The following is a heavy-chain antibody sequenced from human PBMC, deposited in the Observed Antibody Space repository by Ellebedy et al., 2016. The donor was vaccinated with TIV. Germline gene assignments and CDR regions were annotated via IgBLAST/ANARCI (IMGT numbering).Heavy chain of an antibody. Sequence: SETLSLTCTVSGVSISSYYWHWIRQPPGKGLEWIGYIYYIGSTNYNPSLKSRVTLSEDKPKNQFSLKLSSVTAADTAVYFCAGGSYSPYGMDVWGQGTTVTVS. D-gene: IGHD1-26*01. J-gene: IGHJ6*02. CDR2: IYYIGST. CDR3: AGGSYSPYGMDV. CDR1: GVSISSYY. V-gene: IGHV4-59*01.